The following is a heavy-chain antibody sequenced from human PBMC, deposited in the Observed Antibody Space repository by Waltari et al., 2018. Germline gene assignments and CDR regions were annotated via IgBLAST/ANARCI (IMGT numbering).Heavy chain of an antibody. CDR2: IIPIVGTA. CDR1: GGTFSSYA. Sequence: QVQLVQSGAEVKKPGSSVKVSCKASGGTFSSYAISWVRQAPGQGLEWMGRIIPIVGTANYAQKFQGRVTITADKSTSTAYMELSSLRSEDTAVYYCARVVAGTRNGAFDIWGQGTMVTVSS. V-gene: IGHV1-69*08. J-gene: IGHJ3*02. D-gene: IGHD6-19*01. CDR3: ARVVAGTRNGAFDI.